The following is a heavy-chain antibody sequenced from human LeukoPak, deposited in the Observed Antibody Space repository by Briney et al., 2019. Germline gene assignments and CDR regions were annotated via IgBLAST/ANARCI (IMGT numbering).Heavy chain of an antibody. V-gene: IGHV3-48*01. CDR3: ARVAPGHDIGRGYFDY. D-gene: IGHD2-21*01. CDR1: GFTFSIYS. Sequence: PGGSLRLSCAASGFTFSIYSMNWLRRAPGKGLEWISYITSSSGTIYYTDSVKGRFTISRDNAKNSLYLQMDSLRAEDTAVYYCARVAPGHDIGRGYFDYWGQGTLVTVSS. J-gene: IGHJ4*02. CDR2: ITSSSGTI.